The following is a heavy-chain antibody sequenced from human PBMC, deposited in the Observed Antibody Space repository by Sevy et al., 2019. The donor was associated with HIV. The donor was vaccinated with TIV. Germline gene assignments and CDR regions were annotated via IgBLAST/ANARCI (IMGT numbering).Heavy chain of an antibody. J-gene: IGHJ5*02. V-gene: IGHV1-2*02. CDR1: GYTFTGYY. Sequence: ASVKVSCKASGYTFTGYYMHWVRQALGQGLEWMGWINPNSGGTNYAQKFQGRVTMTRDTSISTAYMELSRLRSDDTAVYYCARERVYCSGGSCKPGGWFDPWGQGTLVTVSS. D-gene: IGHD2-15*01. CDR3: ARERVYCSGGSCKPGGWFDP. CDR2: INPNSGGT.